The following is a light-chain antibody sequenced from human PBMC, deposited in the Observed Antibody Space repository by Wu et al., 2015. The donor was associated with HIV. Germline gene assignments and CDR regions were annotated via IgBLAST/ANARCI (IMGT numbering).Light chain of an antibody. CDR3: QQHDKWPLT. J-gene: IGKJ5*01. Sequence: EIVLTQSPATLSLSSGETATLSCRASRSVSGTLAWYQQKPGQALRLLIYDASTRATGIPARFSGSGSGTHFTLTISSLEPEDFAVYYCQQHDKWPLTFGQGTRLEIK. CDR1: RSVSGT. V-gene: IGKV3-11*01. CDR2: DAS.